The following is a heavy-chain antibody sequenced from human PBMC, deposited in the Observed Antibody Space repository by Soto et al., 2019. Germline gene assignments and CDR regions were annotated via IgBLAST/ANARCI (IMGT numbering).Heavy chain of an antibody. CDR1: GGTFSSYA. Sequence: QVQLVQSGAEVKKPGSSVKVSCKASGGTFSSYAISWVRQAPGQGLEWMGGIIPIFGTANYAQKFQGRVTITADESPSTADMELSRLRSEDTAVYYCARDGGFTMVRGVTWFDPWGQGTLVTVSS. D-gene: IGHD3-10*01. V-gene: IGHV1-69*12. J-gene: IGHJ5*02. CDR2: IIPIFGTA. CDR3: ARDGGFTMVRGVTWFDP.